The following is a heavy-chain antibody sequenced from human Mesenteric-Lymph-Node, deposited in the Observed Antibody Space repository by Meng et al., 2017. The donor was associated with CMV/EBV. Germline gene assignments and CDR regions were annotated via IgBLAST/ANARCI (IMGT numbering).Heavy chain of an antibody. Sequence: ASVKVSCKASGYTFSSYGISWVRQAPGQGLEWMGWISAYSGNTNYAQKFRDRVTMTTDTSTRTAYMELRSLRSDDTAVYYCARINYCSSTSCFYYYYYGMDVWGQGTTVTVSS. D-gene: IGHD2-2*01. CDR1: GYTFSSYG. J-gene: IGHJ6*02. V-gene: IGHV1-18*01. CDR3: ARINYCSSTSCFYYYYYGMDV. CDR2: ISAYSGNT.